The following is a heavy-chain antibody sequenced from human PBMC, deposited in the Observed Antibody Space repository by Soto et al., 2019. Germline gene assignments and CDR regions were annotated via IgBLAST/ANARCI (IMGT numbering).Heavy chain of an antibody. J-gene: IGHJ6*02. CDR3: AGNIAAAGRRYYGMDV. Sequence: QVQLQESGPGLVKPSETLSLTCTVYGGSMSGYYWSWIRQSAGKGLEWIGRVYTSETTYYNPSLKSRVTMSLDTSMNQFSLNLYSLTAADTAVYYCAGNIAAAGRRYYGMDVWGQGTTVTVSS. V-gene: IGHV4-4*07. CDR1: GGSMSGYY. CDR2: VYTSETT. D-gene: IGHD6-13*01.